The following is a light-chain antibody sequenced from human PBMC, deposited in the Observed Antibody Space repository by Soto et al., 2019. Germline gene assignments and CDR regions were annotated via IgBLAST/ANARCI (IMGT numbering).Light chain of an antibody. J-gene: IGLJ3*02. CDR3: AAWDDSLNGVV. V-gene: IGLV1-44*01. Sequence: QSVLTQPPSASGTPGQRVTIACSGSSSNIGSTTEKWYQQLPGTAPKLLIYNNNQRPSGVPDRFSGSKSGTSASLAISGLQSEDEADYYCAAWDDSLNGVVFGGGTQLTVL. CDR1: SSNIGSTT. CDR2: NNN.